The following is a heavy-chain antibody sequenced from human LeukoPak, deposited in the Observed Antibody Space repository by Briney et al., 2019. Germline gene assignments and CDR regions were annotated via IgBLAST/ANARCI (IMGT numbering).Heavy chain of an antibody. CDR2: IYYSGST. CDR3: ARLEGIVGARGAFYI. V-gene: IGHV4-39*07. Sequence: SETLSLTCTVSGGSISSSSYYWGWIRQPPGKGLEWIGSIYYSGSTYYNPSLKSRVTISVDTSKNQFSLKLSSVTAADTAVYYCARLEGIVGARGAFYIWGQGTMVTVSS. J-gene: IGHJ3*02. D-gene: IGHD1-26*01. CDR1: GGSISSSSYY.